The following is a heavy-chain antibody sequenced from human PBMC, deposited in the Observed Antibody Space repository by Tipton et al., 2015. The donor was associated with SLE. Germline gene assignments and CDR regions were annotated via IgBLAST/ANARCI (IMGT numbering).Heavy chain of an antibody. D-gene: IGHD1-26*01. CDR3: ARTLGAIAHTVYDAFDI. Sequence: TLSLTCTVSGGSITNHYWNWIRQPPGKGLEWIGYIHYSGTTHDNPSLKSRVTMSVDMSKNQFSLRLTSVTAADTAVYYCARTLGAIAHTVYDAFDIWDQGKMVTVSS. CDR1: GGSITNHY. J-gene: IGHJ3*02. CDR2: IHYSGTT. V-gene: IGHV4-59*11.